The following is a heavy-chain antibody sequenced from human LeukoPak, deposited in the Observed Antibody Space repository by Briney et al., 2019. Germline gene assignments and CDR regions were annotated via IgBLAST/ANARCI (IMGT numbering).Heavy chain of an antibody. CDR2: IYYSGSP. Sequence: SETLSLTCTVSGGSISGSSYYWGWIHQPPGKGLEWIGSIYYSGSPYYNPSLKSRVTVSLDTSKNQFSLKLSSVTAADTAVYYCARGSYDVLTGYSTFGEYWGQGTLLTVSS. CDR3: ARGSYDVLTGYSTFGEY. CDR1: GGSISGSSYY. J-gene: IGHJ4*02. D-gene: IGHD3-9*01. V-gene: IGHV4-39*01.